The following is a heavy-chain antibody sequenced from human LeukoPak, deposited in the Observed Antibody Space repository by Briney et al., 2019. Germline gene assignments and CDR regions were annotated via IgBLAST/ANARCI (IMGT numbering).Heavy chain of an antibody. D-gene: IGHD1-1*01. J-gene: IGHJ4*02. CDR3: ARGKTGADAGFDY. Sequence: GGSLRLSCAASGFTFSSYSMNWVRQAPGKGLEWVSSISSSSSYIYYADSVKGRFTISRDNAKNSLYLQMNSLRAEDTAVYYCARGKTGADAGFDYWGQGTLVTVSS. CDR2: ISSSSSYI. CDR1: GFTFSSYS. V-gene: IGHV3-21*01.